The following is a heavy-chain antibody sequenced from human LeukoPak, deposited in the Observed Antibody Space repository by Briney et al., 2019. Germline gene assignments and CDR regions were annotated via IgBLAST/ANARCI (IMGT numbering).Heavy chain of an antibody. CDR2: IKQDGSEK. CDR1: GFTFSSYW. CDR3: ARDTGEPYYYYYYGMDV. Sequence: GGSLRLPCAASGFTFSSYWMSWVRQAPGKGLEWVANIKQDGSEKYYVDSVKGRFTISRDNAKNSLYLQMNSLRAEDTAVYYCARDTGEPYYYYYYGMDVWGQGTTVTVSS. D-gene: IGHD3-16*01. V-gene: IGHV3-7*01. J-gene: IGHJ6*02.